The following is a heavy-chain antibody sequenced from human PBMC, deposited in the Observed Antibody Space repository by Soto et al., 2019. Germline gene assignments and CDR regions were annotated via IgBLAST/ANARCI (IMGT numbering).Heavy chain of an antibody. V-gene: IGHV1-69*14. CDR3: AKGDGGLTDNLTWYVKAFDV. CDR1: GGTFSRYA. D-gene: IGHD3-16*01. Sequence: QVQLVQSGADVKKPGSSVRVSCKASGGTFSRYAFSWVRLAPGQGPEWMGGIIPMYGTRRDGQKFQSRVSIIAGKTTNTVNMELSSLRSENTAVYYCAKGDGGLTDNLTWYVKAFDVWGLGTSVTVSS. J-gene: IGHJ6*02. CDR2: IIPMYGTR.